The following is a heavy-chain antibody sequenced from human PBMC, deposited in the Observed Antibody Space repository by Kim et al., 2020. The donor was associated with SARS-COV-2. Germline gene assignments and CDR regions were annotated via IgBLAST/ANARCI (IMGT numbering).Heavy chain of an antibody. V-gene: IGHV3-23*01. CDR2: ISGSGSST. Sequence: GGSLRLSCAASGFTFSSYAMSWVRQAPGKGLECVSGISGSGSSTHFADSVTGRFTISRDNSKYTLYLQLNSLRTEDTDISYCAKAGGVTRGRGGSGGQGT. CDR1: GFTFSSYA. J-gene: IGHJ4*02. D-gene: IGHD3-16*01. CDR3: AKAGGVTRGRGGS.